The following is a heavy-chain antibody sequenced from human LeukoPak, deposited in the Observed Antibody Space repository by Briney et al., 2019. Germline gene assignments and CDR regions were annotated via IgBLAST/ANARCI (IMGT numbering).Heavy chain of an antibody. D-gene: IGHD5-12*01. CDR3: ARGYSGYVN. CDR1: GFTFSSYW. V-gene: IGHV3-7*05. Sequence: GSLSLSCAASGFTFSSYWMSWVRQAPGKGLEWVANIKQDGSQKYHVDSVKGRFTISRDNAKNSLYLQMNSLRAEDTAVYYCARGYSGYVNWGQGTLVTTSS. J-gene: IGHJ4*02. CDR2: IKQDGSQK.